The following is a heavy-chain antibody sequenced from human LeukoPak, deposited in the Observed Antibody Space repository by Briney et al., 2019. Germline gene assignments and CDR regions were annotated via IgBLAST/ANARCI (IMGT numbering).Heavy chain of an antibody. V-gene: IGHV1-69*06. CDR1: GGTFSSYA. CDR3: ARNVLRYFDWSDY. Sequence: SVKVSCKASGGTFSSYAISWVRQAPGQGLEWMGGIIPIFGTANYAQKFQGRVTITADKSTSTAYMELRSLRSDDTAVYYCARNVLRYFDWSDYWGQGTLVTVSS. CDR2: IIPIFGTA. J-gene: IGHJ4*02. D-gene: IGHD3-9*01.